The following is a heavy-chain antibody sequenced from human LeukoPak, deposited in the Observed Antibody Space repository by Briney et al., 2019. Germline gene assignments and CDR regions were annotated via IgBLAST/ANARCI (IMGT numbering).Heavy chain of an antibody. D-gene: IGHD3-3*01. CDR2: INPNSGGT. Sequence: ASVKVSCKASGYTFTCYYMHWVRQAPGQGLEWMGWINPNSGGTNYAQKFQGRVTMTRDTSISTAYMELSRLRSDDTAVYDCARDRDDFDFWSVFDYYYYYMDVWGKGTTVTVSS. V-gene: IGHV1-2*02. CDR1: GYTFTCYY. CDR3: ARDRDDFDFWSVFDYYYYYMDV. J-gene: IGHJ6*03.